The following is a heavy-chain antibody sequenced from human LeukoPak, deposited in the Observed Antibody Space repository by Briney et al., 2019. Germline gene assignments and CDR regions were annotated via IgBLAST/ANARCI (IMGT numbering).Heavy chain of an antibody. Sequence: PGGSLRLSCSASGXTFSDHYMDWVRQAPGKGLEWVGRTRNKANSYTTEYAASVKGRFTISRDDSKNSLYLQMNSLKTEDTAVYYCARGPDYFDYWGQGTLVTVSS. CDR1: GXTFSDHY. V-gene: IGHV3-72*01. J-gene: IGHJ4*02. CDR2: TRNKANSYTT. CDR3: ARGPDYFDY.